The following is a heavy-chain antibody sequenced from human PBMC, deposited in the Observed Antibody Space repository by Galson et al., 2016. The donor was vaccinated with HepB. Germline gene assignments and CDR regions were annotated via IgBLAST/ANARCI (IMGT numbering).Heavy chain of an antibody. V-gene: IGHV3-48*04. CDR2: ISATRGTI. Sequence: SLRLSCAASGFIFNSYSMNWVRQAPGKGLEWLAYISATRGTIFYADSLRGRFTVSRDNAKNLLHLPMESLRIEDTAVYFCARGRGSGSQFDLWGQGTLVTVSS. D-gene: IGHD1-26*01. CDR1: GFIFNSYS. CDR3: ARGRGSGSQFDL. J-gene: IGHJ5*02.